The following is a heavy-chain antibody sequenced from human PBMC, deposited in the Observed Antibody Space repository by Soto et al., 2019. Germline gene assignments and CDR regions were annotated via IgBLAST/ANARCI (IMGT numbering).Heavy chain of an antibody. V-gene: IGHV3-53*01. CDR3: ARDSGYYDSSARSHDAFDI. J-gene: IGHJ3*02. CDR1: GFTVSSNY. Sequence: GGSLRLSCAASGFTVSSNYMSWVRQAPGKGLEWVSVIYSGGSTYYADSVKGRFTISRDNSKNTLYLQMNSLRAEDTAVYYCARDSGYYDSSARSHDAFDIWGQGTMVTVSS. CDR2: IYSGGST. D-gene: IGHD3-22*01.